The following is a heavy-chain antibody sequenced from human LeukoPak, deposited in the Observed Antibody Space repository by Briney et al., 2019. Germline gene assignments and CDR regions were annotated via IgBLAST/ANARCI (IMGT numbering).Heavy chain of an antibody. Sequence: PGGSLRLSCAASGFTFSSSAMSWVRQAPGKGLEWVSAIGSSGVSTYYADSVKARFTISRDNAKNTLYLQMNSLRAEDTAVCYCSRESLSSCGGDCYSGLDVWVQGTTVTVSS. J-gene: IGHJ6*02. CDR2: IGSSGVST. V-gene: IGHV3-23*01. CDR3: SRESLSSCGGDCYSGLDV. CDR1: GFTFSSSA. D-gene: IGHD2-21*02.